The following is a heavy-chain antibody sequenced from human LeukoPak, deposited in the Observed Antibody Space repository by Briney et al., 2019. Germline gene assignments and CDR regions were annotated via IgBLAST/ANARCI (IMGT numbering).Heavy chain of an antibody. J-gene: IGHJ6*03. D-gene: IGHD3-22*01. V-gene: IGHV3-21*01. Sequence: GGSLRLSCAASGFTFSSYSMNWVRQAPGKGLEWVSSISSSSSYIYYADSVKGRFTISRDNSKNTLYLQMNSLRAEDTAVYYCAKAGRLYYYDSSGYYKHYYYYYYMDVWGKGTTVTISS. CDR3: AKAGRLYYYDSSGYYKHYYYYYYMDV. CDR2: ISSSSSYI. CDR1: GFTFSSYS.